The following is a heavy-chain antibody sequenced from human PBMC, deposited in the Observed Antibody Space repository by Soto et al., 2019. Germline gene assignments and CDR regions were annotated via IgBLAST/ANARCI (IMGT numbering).Heavy chain of an antibody. CDR2: IIPILGIA. D-gene: IGHD2-2*02. J-gene: IGHJ4*02. Sequence: QVQLVQSGAEVKKPGSSVKVSCKASGGTLSSYTISWVRQAPGQGLEWMGRIIPILGIANYAQKFQGRVTITADKSTSTADMELSSLRAEDTAVYYCAMEYCSSTSCYRDYWGQGTLVTVSS. V-gene: IGHV1-69*02. CDR3: AMEYCSSTSCYRDY. CDR1: GGTLSSYT.